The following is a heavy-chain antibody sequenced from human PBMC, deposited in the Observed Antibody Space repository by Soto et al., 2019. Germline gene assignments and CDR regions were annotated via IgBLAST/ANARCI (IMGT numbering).Heavy chain of an antibody. Sequence: SETLSLTCDVSGYSITNGYYWGWVGQPPGKGLEWIGSIYHSGNTCYNPSLKSRVTISLDTCKNQFSLKLTSVTAAETAMDYCVRVKLAGRRSFHYWGQATLLTASS. J-gene: IGHJ4*02. CDR3: VRVKLAGRRSFHY. CDR1: GYSITNGYY. CDR2: IYHSGNT. D-gene: IGHD3-3*02. V-gene: IGHV4-38-2*01.